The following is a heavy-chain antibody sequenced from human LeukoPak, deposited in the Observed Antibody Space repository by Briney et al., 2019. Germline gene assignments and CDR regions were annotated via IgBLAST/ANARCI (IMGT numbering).Heavy chain of an antibody. CDR2: ISGRGDST. CDR3: AKGAGYSSNWNFDY. CDR1: GFTFSSYA. V-gene: IGHV3-23*01. D-gene: IGHD6-13*01. Sequence: PGGSLRLSCAASGFTFSSYAMSWVRQAPGKGLEWVSTISGRGDSTYYADSVKGRFTIPRENYKNTLYLQMNSLSLEDTAGYYCAKGAGYSSNWNFDYWGQGTLVTVPS. J-gene: IGHJ4*02.